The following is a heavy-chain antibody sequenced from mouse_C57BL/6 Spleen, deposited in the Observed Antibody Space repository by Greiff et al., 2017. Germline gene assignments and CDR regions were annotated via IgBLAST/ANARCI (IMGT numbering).Heavy chain of an antibody. CDR3: ASLLPFAY. CDR1: GYTFTSYW. Sequence: QVQLQQPGAELVRPGSSVKLSCKASGYTFTSYWMHWVKQRPIQGLEWIGNIDPSDSETHSNQKFKDKATFTVDKSSRKAYMQLSSLTSEDSAVYYCASLLPFAYWGQGTLVTVSA. J-gene: IGHJ3*01. V-gene: IGHV1-52*01. D-gene: IGHD2-10*01. CDR2: IDPSDSET.